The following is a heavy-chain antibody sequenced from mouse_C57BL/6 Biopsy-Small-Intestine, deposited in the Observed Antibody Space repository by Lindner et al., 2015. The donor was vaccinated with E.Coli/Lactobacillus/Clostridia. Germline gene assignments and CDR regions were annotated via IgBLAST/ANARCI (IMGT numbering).Heavy chain of an antibody. D-gene: IGHD3-2*02. Sequence: VQLQESGAELVKPGASVKMSCKASGYTFTSYWITWVKQRPGQGLEWIGDIYPDSGSTNYNEKFKSKATLTVDTSSNTAYMQLSSLTSEDSAVYYCARSEGSSGFFDYWGQGTSLTVSS. J-gene: IGHJ2*02. CDR1: GYTFTSYW. CDR2: IYPDSGST. V-gene: IGHV1-55*01. CDR3: ARSEGSSGFFDY.